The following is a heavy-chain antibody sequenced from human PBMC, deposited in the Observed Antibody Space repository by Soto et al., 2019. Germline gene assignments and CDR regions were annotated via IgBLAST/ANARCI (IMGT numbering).Heavy chain of an antibody. V-gene: IGHV4-30-2*01. CDR1: GGSISSGGYS. D-gene: IGHD3-9*01. Sequence: KPSETLSLTCAVSGGSISSGGYSWSWIRQPPGKGLEWIGYIYHSGSTYYNPSLKSRVTISVDRSKNQFSLKLSSVTAADTAVYYCARRDWFPGYFDYWGQGTLVTVSS. CDR2: IYHSGST. CDR3: ARRDWFPGYFDY. J-gene: IGHJ4*02.